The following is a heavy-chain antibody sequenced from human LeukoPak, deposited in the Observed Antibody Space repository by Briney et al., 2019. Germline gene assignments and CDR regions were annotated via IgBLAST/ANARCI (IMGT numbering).Heavy chain of an antibody. Sequence: PGGSLRLSCAASGFTFSSYSMNWVRQAPGKGLEWVSYISSSSSTIYYADSVKGRFTISRDNAKNSLYLQMNSLRDEDTAVYYCAKLSIVGARRGFDYWGQGTLVTVSS. CDR3: AKLSIVGARRGFDY. CDR1: GFTFSSYS. V-gene: IGHV3-48*02. CDR2: ISSSSSTI. D-gene: IGHD1-26*01. J-gene: IGHJ4*02.